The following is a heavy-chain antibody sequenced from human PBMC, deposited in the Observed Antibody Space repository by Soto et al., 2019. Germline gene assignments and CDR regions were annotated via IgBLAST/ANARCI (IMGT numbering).Heavy chain of an antibody. CDR1: GFTFSDYY. CDR3: ARSGDNFNVLDY. J-gene: IGHJ4*02. CDR2: SSNSGTFA. Sequence: GSLRLSCAASGFTFSDYYMSWVRQAPGRGLEWISYSSNSGTFARYATSVKGRFSISRDNANNSLYLEMNSLRVEDTAVYYCARSGDNFNVLDYWGQGTPVTVSS. V-gene: IGHV3-11*06. D-gene: IGHD1-1*01.